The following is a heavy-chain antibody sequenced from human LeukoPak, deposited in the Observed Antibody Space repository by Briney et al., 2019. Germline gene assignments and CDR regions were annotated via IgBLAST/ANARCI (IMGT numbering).Heavy chain of an antibody. CDR2: IKQDGSEK. D-gene: IGHD1-26*01. Sequence: GSLRLSCAASGFTFSSYWMSWVRQAPGKGLEWVANIKQDGSEKYYVDSVKGRFTIPRDNAKNSLYLQMNSLSAEDTAVYYCARGASNSGSYYNWFDPWGQGTLVSVSS. CDR3: ARGASNSGSYYNWFDP. CDR1: GFTFSSYW. V-gene: IGHV3-7*01. J-gene: IGHJ5*02.